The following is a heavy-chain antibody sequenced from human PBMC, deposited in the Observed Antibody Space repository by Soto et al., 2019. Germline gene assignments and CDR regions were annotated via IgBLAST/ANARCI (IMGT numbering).Heavy chain of an antibody. CDR3: TTDPVTMIVVVPSSG. J-gene: IGHJ4*02. V-gene: IGHV3-15*01. CDR1: GFTVSNAW. D-gene: IGHD3-22*01. Sequence: GGSLRLSCAASGFTVSNAWMSWVRQAPGKGLEWVGRIKSKTDGGTTDYAAPVKGRFTISRDDSKNTLYLQMNSLKTEDTAVYYCTTDPVTMIVVVPSSGWGQGTLVTVSS. CDR2: IKSKTDGGTT.